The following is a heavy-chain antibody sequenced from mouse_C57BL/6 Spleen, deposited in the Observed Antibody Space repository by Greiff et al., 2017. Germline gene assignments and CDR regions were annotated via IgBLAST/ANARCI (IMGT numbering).Heavy chain of an antibody. CDR1: GYTFTSYG. CDR3: ARSPTGSYWYFDV. V-gene: IGHV1-81*01. J-gene: IGHJ1*03. D-gene: IGHD4-1*02. CDR2: IYPRSGNT. Sequence: VKVVESGAELARPGASVKLSCKASGYTFTSYGISWVKQRTGQGLEWIGEIYPRSGNTYYNEKFKGKATLTADKSSSTAYMELRSLTSEDSAVYFCARSPTGSYWYFDVWGTGTTVTVSS.